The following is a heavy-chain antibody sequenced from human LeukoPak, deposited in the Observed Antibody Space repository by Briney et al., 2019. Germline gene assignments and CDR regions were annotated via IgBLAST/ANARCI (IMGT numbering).Heavy chain of an antibody. D-gene: IGHD5-12*01. CDR3: ARVGSGSRYLDY. CDR1: GGSISSYY. J-gene: IGHJ4*02. Sequence: SETLSLTCTVPGGSISSYYWSWIRQPAGKGLEWIGRIYTSGSTTYNPSLKSRATMSVDTSRTQFSLKLSSVTAADTAVYYCARVGSGSRYLDYWGPGILVIVSS. CDR2: IYTSGST. V-gene: IGHV4-4*07.